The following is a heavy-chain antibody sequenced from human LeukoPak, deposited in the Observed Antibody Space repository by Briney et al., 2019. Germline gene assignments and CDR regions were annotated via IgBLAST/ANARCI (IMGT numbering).Heavy chain of an antibody. Sequence: ASVNVSCKASGGTFNNYAINWVRQAPGQGLEWMGWVNPKSGDTDYAQKFKDRVTMTRDTSITTAYMELTRLTSDDTAVYYCARVQGYCSDGRCLFWGQGTLVTVSS. J-gene: IGHJ4*02. D-gene: IGHD2-15*01. V-gene: IGHV1-2*02. CDR2: VNPKSGDT. CDR1: GGTFNNYA. CDR3: ARVQGYCSDGRCLF.